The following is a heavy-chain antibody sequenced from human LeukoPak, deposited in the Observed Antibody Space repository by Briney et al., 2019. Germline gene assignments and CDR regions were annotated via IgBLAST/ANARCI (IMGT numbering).Heavy chain of an antibody. CDR2: FSYSGST. Sequence: SETLSLTCTVSGVSISTYYWIWIRQPPAKGLEWMGFFSYSGSTKYNPSLKCRVTMSVDTSKNQFSLKLNSVTAADTAVYYCARMYSGTSYYFDYWGQGTLVTVSS. J-gene: IGHJ4*02. CDR3: ARMYSGTSYYFDY. D-gene: IGHD1-26*01. CDR1: GVSISTYY. V-gene: IGHV4-59*01.